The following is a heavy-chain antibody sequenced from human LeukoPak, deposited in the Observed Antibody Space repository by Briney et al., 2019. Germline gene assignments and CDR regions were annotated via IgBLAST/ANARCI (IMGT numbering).Heavy chain of an antibody. J-gene: IGHJ4*02. D-gene: IGHD3-3*01. CDR1: GFTVSSNY. CDR2: IYSGGSS. V-gene: IGHV3-53*05. CDR3: ARDRSSLRFLEWLSTLDY. Sequence: GGSLRLSCAASGFTVSSNYMSWVSQAPGKGLEWVSVIYSGGSSYYADSVKGRFTISRDNSKNTLYLQMNSLRAEDTAVYYCARDRSSLRFLEWLSTLDYWGQGTLVTVSS.